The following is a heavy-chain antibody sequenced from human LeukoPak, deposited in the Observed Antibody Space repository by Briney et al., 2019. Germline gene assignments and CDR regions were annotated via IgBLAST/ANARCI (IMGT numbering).Heavy chain of an antibody. V-gene: IGHV4-59*01. D-gene: IGHD5-18*01. CDR3: ARDGYSYGGDYYYYMDV. CDR2: IYYSGST. Sequence: SETLSLTCTVSGGSISSYYWSWLRQPPGKGLEWIGYIYYSGSTNYNPSLKSRVTISVDTSKNQFSLKLSSVTAADTAVYYCARDGYSYGGDYYYYMDVWGKGTTVTVSS. CDR1: GGSISSYY. J-gene: IGHJ6*03.